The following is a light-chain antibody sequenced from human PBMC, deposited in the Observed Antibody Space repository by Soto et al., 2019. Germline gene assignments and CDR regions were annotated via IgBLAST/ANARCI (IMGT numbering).Light chain of an antibody. V-gene: IGKV3-11*01. CDR1: PSVSNS. Sequence: ESVLTQSPATLSLSPGERATLSCRASPSVSNSLAWYQHKPGQAPRLLIYDASNRATGVPTRFSGSGSGTDFTLTISRLEPEDFAVYYCQQRSSWPPTFGQGTRLEIK. J-gene: IGKJ5*01. CDR3: QQRSSWPPT. CDR2: DAS.